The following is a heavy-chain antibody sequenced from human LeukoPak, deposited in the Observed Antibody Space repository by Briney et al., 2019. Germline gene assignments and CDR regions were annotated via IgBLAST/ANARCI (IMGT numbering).Heavy chain of an antibody. J-gene: IGHJ5*02. V-gene: IGHV3-30*04. CDR2: ISYDGSNK. D-gene: IGHD6-6*01. CDR3: VKASSSSPQYNWFDA. Sequence: GGSLRLSCTASGFTFSSYAMHWVRQAPGKGLEWVAVISYDGSNKYYADSVKGRFTISRDNSKNTLYLQMNSLRAEDTALYYCVKASSSSPQYNWFDAWGQGTLVTVSS. CDR1: GFTFSSYA.